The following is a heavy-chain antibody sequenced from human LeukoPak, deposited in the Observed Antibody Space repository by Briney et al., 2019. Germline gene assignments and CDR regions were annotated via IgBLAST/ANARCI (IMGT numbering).Heavy chain of an antibody. CDR1: GGSISSGGYY. D-gene: IGHD2-15*01. J-gene: IGHJ3*02. CDR3: ARGFCSGGSCYWGTYDAFDI. Sequence: SQTLSLTCTVSGGSISSGGYYWSWIRQPPGKGLEWIGYIYHSGSTYYNPSLTSRVTISVDRSKNQFSLKLTSMTAADTAVYYCARGFCSGGSCYWGTYDAFDIWGHGTTVTVSS. V-gene: IGHV4-30-2*01. CDR2: IYHSGST.